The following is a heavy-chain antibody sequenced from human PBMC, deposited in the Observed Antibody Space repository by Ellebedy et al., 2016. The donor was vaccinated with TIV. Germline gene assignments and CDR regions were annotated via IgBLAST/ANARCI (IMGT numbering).Heavy chain of an antibody. D-gene: IGHD6-13*01. Sequence: GESLKISCAASGFTFSSYAMSWVRQAPGKGLEWVSAISGSGGSTYYADSVKGRFTISRDNSKNTLYLQMNSLRAEDTAVYYCAREEGVAAAGIEGSLWGQGTLVTVSS. CDR3: AREEGVAAAGIEGSL. CDR1: GFTFSSYA. V-gene: IGHV3-23*01. J-gene: IGHJ4*02. CDR2: ISGSGGST.